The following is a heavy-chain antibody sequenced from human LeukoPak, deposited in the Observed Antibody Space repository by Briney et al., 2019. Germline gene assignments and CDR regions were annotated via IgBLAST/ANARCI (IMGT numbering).Heavy chain of an antibody. CDR3: AKGVVVIIDAFDI. V-gene: IGHV3-30-3*01. CDR2: IASDGSHT. J-gene: IGHJ3*02. CDR1: GFTFSTYF. D-gene: IGHD2-15*01. Sequence: PGRSPRLSCAASGFTFSTYFMHWVRQAPGKGLEWVAVIASDGSHTFYVESVKGRFTISRDNSKNTLYLQMNSLRAEDTAVYYCAKGVVVIIDAFDIWGQGTMVTVSS.